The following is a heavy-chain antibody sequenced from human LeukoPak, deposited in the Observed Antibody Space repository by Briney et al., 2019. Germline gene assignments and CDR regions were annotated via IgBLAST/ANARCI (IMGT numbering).Heavy chain of an antibody. Sequence: GGSLRVSCVASGFTFSSYWMSWVRQAPGKGLEWVANINQDGSEEDYVDSVKGRFTISRDNAKNSLYLQMNSLRAEDTAVYYCARGQEEWEVLHRTVHFDYWGQGNQVTVSS. CDR1: GFTFSSYW. CDR3: ARGQEEWEVLHRTVHFDY. CDR2: INQDGSEE. V-gene: IGHV3-7*01. J-gene: IGHJ4*02. D-gene: IGHD1-26*01.